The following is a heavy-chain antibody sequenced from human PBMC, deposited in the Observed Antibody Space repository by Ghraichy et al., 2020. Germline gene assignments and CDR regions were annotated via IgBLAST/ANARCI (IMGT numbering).Heavy chain of an antibody. Sequence: GGSLRLSCAASGFAYNSYWMNWVRQAPGKGLEWVAYIKYDGSAEYYVDSVKGRFAISRDNAKNSLFLQMNSLRAADTAVYYCARGWGRFDYWGQGTLVTVSS. J-gene: IGHJ4*02. CDR1: GFAYNSYW. CDR3: ARGWGRFDY. CDR2: IKYDGSAE. D-gene: IGHD2-21*02. V-gene: IGHV3-7*01.